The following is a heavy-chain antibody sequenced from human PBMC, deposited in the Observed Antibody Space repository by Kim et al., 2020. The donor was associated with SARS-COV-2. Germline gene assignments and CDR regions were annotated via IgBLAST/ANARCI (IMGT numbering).Heavy chain of an antibody. V-gene: IGHV4-39*01. CDR1: GGSISSSSYY. CDR3: ARHKGIRHMIVVVEGWFDP. J-gene: IGHJ5*02. D-gene: IGHD3-22*01. CDR2: IYYSGST. Sequence: SDTLSLTCTVSGGSISSSSYYWGWIRQPPGKGLEWIGSIYYSGSTYYNPSLKSRVTISVDTSKNQFSLKLSSVTAADTAVYYCARHKGIRHMIVVVEGWFDPWGQGTLVTVSS.